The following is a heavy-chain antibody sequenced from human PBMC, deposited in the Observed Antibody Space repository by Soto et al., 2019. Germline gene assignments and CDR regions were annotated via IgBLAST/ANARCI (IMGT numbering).Heavy chain of an antibody. V-gene: IGHV3-30-3*01. Sequence: GGSLRLSCAASGFTFSSYAMHWVRQAPGKGLEWVAVISYDGSNKYYADSVKGRFTISRDNSKNTLYLQMNSLRAGDTAVYYCARDLLPMVRGAPGDLWGQGTLVTVSS. CDR1: GFTFSSYA. CDR2: ISYDGSNK. J-gene: IGHJ4*02. CDR3: ARDLLPMVRGAPGDL. D-gene: IGHD3-10*01.